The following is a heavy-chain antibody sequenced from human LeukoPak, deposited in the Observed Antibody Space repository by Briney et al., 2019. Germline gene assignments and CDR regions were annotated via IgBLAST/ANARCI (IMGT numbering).Heavy chain of an antibody. V-gene: IGHV1-24*01. CDR3: ATDFTRPTNSEWLGY. CDR1: GYTLTELS. D-gene: IGHD3-3*01. CDR2: FDPEDGET. Sequence: ASVKVSCKVSGYTLTELSMHWVRQAPGKGLEWMGGFDPEDGETIYAQKFQGRVTMTEDTSTDTAYMELSSLRSEDTAMYYCATDFTRPTNSEWLGYWGQGTLVTVSS. J-gene: IGHJ4*02.